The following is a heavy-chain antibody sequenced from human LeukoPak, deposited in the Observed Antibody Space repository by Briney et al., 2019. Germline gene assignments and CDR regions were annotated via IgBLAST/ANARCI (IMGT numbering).Heavy chain of an antibody. CDR3: ARDNGDYGWFDP. J-gene: IGHJ5*02. CDR2: IYYSGST. D-gene: IGHD4-17*01. Sequence: SETLSLTCAVYGGSFSGYYWSWIRQPPGKGLEWIGYIYYSGSTNYNPSLKSRVTISVDTSKNQFSLKLSSVTAADTAVYYCARDNGDYGWFDPWGQGTLVTVSS. V-gene: IGHV4-59*01. CDR1: GGSFSGYY.